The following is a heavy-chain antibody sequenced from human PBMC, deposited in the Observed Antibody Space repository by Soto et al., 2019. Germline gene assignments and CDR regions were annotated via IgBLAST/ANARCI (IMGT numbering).Heavy chain of an antibody. D-gene: IGHD2-21*01. Sequence: PSETLSLTCTVSGGSISSSSYYCSWFRQPPGKGLEWIGHMHYGGNTDYNPSLRSRVTMSVDTSKNQFSLKLSSVTAADTAVYYCAASCVGCGGFNYYGMDVWGQGTTVTVSS. CDR3: AASCVGCGGFNYYGMDV. J-gene: IGHJ6*02. V-gene: IGHV4-61*05. CDR1: GGSISSSSYY. CDR2: MHYGGNT.